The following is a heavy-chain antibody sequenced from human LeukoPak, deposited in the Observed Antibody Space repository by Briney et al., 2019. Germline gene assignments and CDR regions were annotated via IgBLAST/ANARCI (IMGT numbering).Heavy chain of an antibody. CDR3: ARDPPGLTLGSPGDY. J-gene: IGHJ4*02. D-gene: IGHD3-16*01. CDR1: GYTFTSYG. V-gene: IGHV1-18*01. Sequence: ASVKVSCKASGYTFTSYGIDWVRQAPGQGLQWMGWISANNGDTSYSQKLQGRVTMTTDTSTNTAYMELGSLTSDDTAVYYCARDPPGLTLGSPGDYWGQGTLVIVSS. CDR2: ISANNGDT.